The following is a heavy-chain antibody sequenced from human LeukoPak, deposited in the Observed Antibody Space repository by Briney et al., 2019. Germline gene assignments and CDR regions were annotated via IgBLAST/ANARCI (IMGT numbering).Heavy chain of an antibody. CDR2: IKSKTDGGTT. J-gene: IGHJ4*02. Sequence: PGGSLRLSCAASGFTFSNAWMSWVRRAPGKGLEWVGRIKSKTDGGTTDYAAPVKGRFTISRDDSKNTLYLQMNSLKTEDTAVYYCTTDRLFEQQLVRSYWGQGTLVTVSS. CDR3: TTDRLFEQQLVRSY. D-gene: IGHD6-13*01. V-gene: IGHV3-15*01. CDR1: GFTFSNAW.